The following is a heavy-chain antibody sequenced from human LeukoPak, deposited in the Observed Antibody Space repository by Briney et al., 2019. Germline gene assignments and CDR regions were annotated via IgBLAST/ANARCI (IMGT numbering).Heavy chain of an antibody. J-gene: IGHJ6*02. CDR3: AKSSGWVPDYYYGIDV. D-gene: IGHD6-19*01. V-gene: IGHV3-23*01. CDR1: GFTFSSYA. Sequence: PGGSLRLSCAASGFTFSSYAMSWVRQAPGKGLEWVSAISGSGGSTYYADSVKGRFTISRDNSKNTLYLQMNSLRAEGTAVYYCAKSSGWVPDYYYGIDVWGQGTTVTVSS. CDR2: ISGSGGST.